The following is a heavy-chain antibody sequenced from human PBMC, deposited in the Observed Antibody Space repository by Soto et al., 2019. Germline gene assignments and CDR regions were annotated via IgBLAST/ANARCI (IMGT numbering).Heavy chain of an antibody. CDR1: GFTFSSYE. CDR2: ISSSGSTI. Sequence: GGSLRLSCAASGFTFSSYEMNWVRQAPGKGLEWVSYISSSGSTIYYADSVKGRFTISRDNAKNSLYLQMNSLRAEDTAVYYCARVEDIAVVPAAISYYYGMDVWGQGTKVTVSS. CDR3: ARVEDIAVVPAAISYYYGMDV. V-gene: IGHV3-48*03. J-gene: IGHJ6*02. D-gene: IGHD2-2*02.